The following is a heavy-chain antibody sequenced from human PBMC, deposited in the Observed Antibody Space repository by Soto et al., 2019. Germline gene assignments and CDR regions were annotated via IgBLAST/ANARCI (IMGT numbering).Heavy chain of an antibody. CDR2: IIPIFGTA. J-gene: IGHJ4*02. CDR3: SIDVYNPNPELDY. CDR1: GGTFSSYA. Sequence: QVQLVQSGAEVKKPGSSVKVSCKASGGTFSSYAISWVRQAPGQGLEWMGGIIPIFGTANYAQKFQGRVTITADESKNTAYMELSSLRSEDTAVYYCSIDVYNPNPELDYWGQGTLVTVSS. D-gene: IGHD1-1*01. V-gene: IGHV1-69*01.